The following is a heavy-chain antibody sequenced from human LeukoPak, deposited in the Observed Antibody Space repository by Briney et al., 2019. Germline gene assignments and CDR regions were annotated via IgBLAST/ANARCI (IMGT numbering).Heavy chain of an antibody. J-gene: IGHJ5*02. Sequence: ETLSLTCTVSGASIRANHHYWAWVRQPPGKGPEWVSAIGGRGGSTYYADSVGGRFTISRDNSKDILYLQMNSLKVEDTATYYCGKEGGAWGQGTKVTVSS. CDR2: IGGRGGST. CDR1: GASIRANHHY. CDR3: GKEGGA. V-gene: IGHV3-23*01. D-gene: IGHD3-16*01.